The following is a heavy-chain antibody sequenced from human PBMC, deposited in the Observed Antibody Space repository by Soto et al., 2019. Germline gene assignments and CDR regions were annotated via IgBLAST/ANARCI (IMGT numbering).Heavy chain of an antibody. J-gene: IGHJ4*02. V-gene: IGHV2-5*02. CDR1: GFSLKTIGVS. CDR2: TYWDDDQ. CDR3: ARSTSENVWSGPFDY. Sequence: QITLKESGPTLVSPTQTLTLTCSFSGFSLKTIGVSVGWFRQPPGKALEWLALTYWDDDQRYSPSLKTRLTVTKDTPKNQVVRAMTTMDHVDTGTYHWARSTSENVWSGPFDYWGPGIVVTVSS. D-gene: IGHD3-3*01.